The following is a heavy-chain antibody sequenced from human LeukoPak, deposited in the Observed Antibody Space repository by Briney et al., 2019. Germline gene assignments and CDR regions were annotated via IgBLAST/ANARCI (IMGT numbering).Heavy chain of an antibody. D-gene: IGHD1-7*01. V-gene: IGHV4-39*01. CDR1: GGSIGSSSYY. CDR2: IYYSGSS. Sequence: SETLSLTCTVSGGSIGSSSYYWGWIRQPPGKGLEWIGSIYYSGSSYYNPSLKSRVTMSADTSKNQFSLKLSSVTAADTAVYYCARRLAGTEDYWGQGTLVTVSS. CDR3: ARRLAGTEDY. J-gene: IGHJ4*02.